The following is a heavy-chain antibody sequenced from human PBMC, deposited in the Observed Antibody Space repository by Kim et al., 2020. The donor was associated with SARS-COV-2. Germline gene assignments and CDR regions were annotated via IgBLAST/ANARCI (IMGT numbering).Heavy chain of an antibody. D-gene: IGHD6-6*01. CDR2: ISGSGGST. V-gene: IGHV3-23*01. CDR3: ATEGRSIAARFFRKQTDY. J-gene: IGHJ4*02. CDR1: GFTFSSYA. Sequence: GGSLRLSCAASGFTFSSYAMSWVRQAPGKGLECVSAISGSGGSTYYADSVKGRFTISRDNSKNTLYLQMNSLRAEDTAVYYCATEGRSIAARFFRKQTDYWGQGTLVTVSS.